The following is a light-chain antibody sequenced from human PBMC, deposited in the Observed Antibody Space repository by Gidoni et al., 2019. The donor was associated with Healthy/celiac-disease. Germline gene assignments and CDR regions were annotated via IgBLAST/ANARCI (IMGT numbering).Light chain of an antibody. CDR3: MQGTHWPFT. V-gene: IGKV2-30*02. Sequence: VVMTQSPLSLPVTLGQPASISCRSSQSLGHSDGNTYLNWFQQRPGQSPRRLIYKVSNRDSGVPDRFSGSGSGTDFTLKSSRVEAEDVGVYYCMQGTHWPFTFGPGTKVDIK. CDR1: QSLGHSDGNTY. CDR2: KVS. J-gene: IGKJ3*01.